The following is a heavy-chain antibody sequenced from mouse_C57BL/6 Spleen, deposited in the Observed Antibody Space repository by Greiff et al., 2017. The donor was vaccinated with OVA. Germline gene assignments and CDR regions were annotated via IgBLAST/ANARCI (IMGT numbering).Heavy chain of an antibody. CDR2: INPNNGGT. V-gene: IGHV1-26*01. CDR1: GYTFTDYY. CDR3: ARENDGYFP. Sequence: EVQLQQSGPELVKPGASVKISCKASGYTFTDYYMNWVKQSHGKSLEWIGDINPNNGGTSYNQKFKGKATLTVDKSSSTAYMELRSLTSEDSAVYYCARENDGYFPWGQGTTLTVSS. D-gene: IGHD2-3*01. J-gene: IGHJ2*01.